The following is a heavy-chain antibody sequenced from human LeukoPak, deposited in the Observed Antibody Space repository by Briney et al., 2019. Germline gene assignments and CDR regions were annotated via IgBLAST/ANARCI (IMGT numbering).Heavy chain of an antibody. CDR1: GDSVSSNTAA. CDR3: ARETDWFDC. Sequence: SQTLSLTCAISGDSVSSNTAAWNWIRQSQWRGLEWLGRTYYRSKWYNDYAVSVKSRITINPDTSKNQFSLQLNSVTPEDTAVYYCARETDWFDCWGQGTLVTVSS. CDR2: TYYRSKWYN. J-gene: IGHJ5*01. V-gene: IGHV6-1*01.